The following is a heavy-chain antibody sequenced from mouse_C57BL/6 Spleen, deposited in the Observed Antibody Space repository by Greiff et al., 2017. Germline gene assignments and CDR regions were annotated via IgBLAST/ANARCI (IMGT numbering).Heavy chain of an antibody. CDR3: ARWNYDYPYAMDY. CDR2: IYPSDSET. D-gene: IGHD2-4*01. J-gene: IGHJ4*01. V-gene: IGHV1-61*01. CDR1: GYTFTSYW. Sequence: QVQLQQPGAELVRPGSSVKLSCKASGYTFTSYWMDWVKQRPGQGLEWIGNIYPSDSETHYNQKFKDKATLTVDKSSSTAYMQLSSLTSEDSAVYYCARWNYDYPYAMDYWGQGTSVTVSS.